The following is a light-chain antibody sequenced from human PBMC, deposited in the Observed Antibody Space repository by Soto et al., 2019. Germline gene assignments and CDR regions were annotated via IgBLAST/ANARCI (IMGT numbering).Light chain of an antibody. V-gene: IGLV4-69*01. Sequence: QLVLTQSPSASASLGASVKLTCTLSSGHSSYAIAWHQQQPEKGPRYLMKLNNDGSHGKGDGIPDRFSGSSSGAERYLTISSLQSEDEADYYCQTWGTGIRVFGGGTKLTVL. CDR3: QTWGTGIRV. CDR1: SGHSSYA. J-gene: IGLJ3*02. CDR2: LNNDGSH.